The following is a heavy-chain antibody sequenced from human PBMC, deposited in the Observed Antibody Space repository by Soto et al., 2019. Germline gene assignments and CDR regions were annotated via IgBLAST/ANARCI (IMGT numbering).Heavy chain of an antibody. D-gene: IGHD3-22*01. CDR2: IYTSGST. J-gene: IGHJ3*02. CDR1: GGSISSYY. Sequence: SETLSLTCTVSGGSISSYYWSWIRQPAGKGLEWIGRIYTSGSTNYNPSLKSRVSMSVDTPKNQFSLKLSSVTAADTAVYYCARATYYYDSSGPAGGAFDIWGQGTMVTVSS. V-gene: IGHV4-4*07. CDR3: ARATYYYDSSGPAGGAFDI.